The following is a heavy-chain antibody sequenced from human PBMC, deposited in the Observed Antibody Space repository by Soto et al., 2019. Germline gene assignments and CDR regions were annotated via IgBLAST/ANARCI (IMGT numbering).Heavy chain of an antibody. J-gene: IGHJ6*02. CDR1: GYTFTSYW. D-gene: IGHD3-10*01. CDR3: ARLDGSGSYVDYSYYGMDV. V-gene: IGHV5-51*01. Sequence: PGESLKISCRGSGYTFTSYWIGWVRQMPGKGLELMGIIYPGDSDARYSPSFEGQVTISADTSISTAYLQWSSLKVSDTAMYYCARLDGSGSYVDYSYYGMDVWGQGTTVTVSS. CDR2: IYPGDSDA.